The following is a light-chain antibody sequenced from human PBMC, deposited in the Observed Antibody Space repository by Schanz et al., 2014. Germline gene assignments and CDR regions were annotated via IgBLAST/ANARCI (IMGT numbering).Light chain of an antibody. CDR3: QQFGDLLT. Sequence: EIALTQSPGTLSLSPGDRATLSCRASQSVSSNLAWYQQKPGQAPRLLIYNASRRATGIPDRFSGSGSGTDFTLTISRLEPEDFAVYYCQQFGDLLTFGGGTRVEIK. V-gene: IGKV3-20*01. CDR2: NAS. J-gene: IGKJ4*01. CDR1: QSVSSN.